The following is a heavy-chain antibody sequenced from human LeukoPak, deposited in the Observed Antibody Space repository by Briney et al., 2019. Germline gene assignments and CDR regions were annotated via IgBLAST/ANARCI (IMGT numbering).Heavy chain of an antibody. CDR2: IKEDGSEK. J-gene: IGHJ4*02. D-gene: IGHD6-19*01. CDR3: ARADSSGRIFDY. V-gene: IGHV3-7*01. Sequence: GGSLRLSCAASGFTFSNYWMSWVRHPPGKGLEWVANIKEDGSEKYYVESVKGRFTISRDNAKNSLYLQMNSLRAEDTAVYYCARADSSGRIFDYWGQGTLVIVSS. CDR1: GFTFSNYW.